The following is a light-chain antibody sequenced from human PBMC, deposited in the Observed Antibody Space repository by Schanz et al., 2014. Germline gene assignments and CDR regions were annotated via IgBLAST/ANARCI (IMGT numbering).Light chain of an antibody. V-gene: IGKV4-1*01. CDR1: NSTIKNY. CDR3: QQYYSTPDA. J-gene: IGKJ2*01. Sequence: DIVLTQSPDSLAVPLGERATINCKSSNSTIKNYLAWYQQKPGQPPKLLIYWSSTRASGVPDRFSGSGSGTDFTLTISSLQAEDVAVYYCQQYYSTPDAFGQGTKLEIK. CDR2: WSS.